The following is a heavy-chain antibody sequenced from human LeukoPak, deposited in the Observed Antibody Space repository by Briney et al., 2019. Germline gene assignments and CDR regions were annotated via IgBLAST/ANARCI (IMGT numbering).Heavy chain of an antibody. D-gene: IGHD3-10*01. Sequence: PSETLSLTCTVSGGSISSYYWSWIRQPPGKGLEWIGYIYYSGNTNHNPSLKSRVTISVDTSKNQFSLKLTSVTAADTAVYYCALGGFGDFAGRYYFDYWGQGTLVTVSS. CDR3: ALGGFGDFAGRYYFDY. J-gene: IGHJ4*02. CDR2: IYYSGNT. CDR1: GGSISSYY. V-gene: IGHV4-59*12.